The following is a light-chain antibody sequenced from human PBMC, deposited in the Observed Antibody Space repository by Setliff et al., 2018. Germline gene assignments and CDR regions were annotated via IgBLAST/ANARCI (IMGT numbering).Light chain of an antibody. CDR3: SSYAASYNPYV. V-gene: IGLV2-8*01. CDR2: EVT. J-gene: IGLJ1*01. CDR1: SSDVGAYNL. Sequence: QSVLTQPPSASGSPRQSLTISCTGTSSDVGAYNLVSWYQHHPGKAPKLIIYEVTKRPSGVPDRFSGSKSGNTASLTVSGLQAEDEAEYYCSSYAASYNPYVFGTGTRSPS.